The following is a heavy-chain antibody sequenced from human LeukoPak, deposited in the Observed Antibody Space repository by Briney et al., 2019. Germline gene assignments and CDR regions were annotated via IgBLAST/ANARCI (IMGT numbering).Heavy chain of an antibody. D-gene: IGHD2-2*01. CDR1: GFTVSSNY. Sequence: PGGSLRLSCAASGFTVSSNYMSWVRQAPGKGLEWVSVIYSGGSTYYADSVKGRFTISRDNSKNTLYLQMNSLRAEDTAVYYCARVGCSSTSCYAGGWFDPWGQGTLVTVSP. CDR2: IYSGGST. CDR3: ARVGCSSTSCYAGGWFDP. J-gene: IGHJ5*02. V-gene: IGHV3-53*01.